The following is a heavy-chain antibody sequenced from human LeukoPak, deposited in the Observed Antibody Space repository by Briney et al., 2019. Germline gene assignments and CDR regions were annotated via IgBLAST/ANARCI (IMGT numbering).Heavy chain of an antibody. CDR1: GGSISSGSYY. J-gene: IGHJ4*02. D-gene: IGHD1-7*01. Sequence: SETLSLTCTVSGGSISSGSYYWSWIRQPAGKGLERIGRIYTSGSTNYNPSLKSRVTISVDTSKNQFSLKLSSVTAADTAVYYCARGPSTGTTPFDYWGQGTLVTVSS. CDR2: IYTSGST. V-gene: IGHV4-61*02. CDR3: ARGPSTGTTPFDY.